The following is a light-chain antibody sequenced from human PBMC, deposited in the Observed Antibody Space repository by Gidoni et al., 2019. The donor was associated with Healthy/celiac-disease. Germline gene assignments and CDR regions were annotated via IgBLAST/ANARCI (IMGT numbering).Light chain of an antibody. CDR3: QQYYSYPYT. Sequence: AIRMTQSPSSLSASTGDRVTITCQASQGISSYLAWYQQKPGKAPKLLIYAASTLQSGVPSRFSGSRSGTDFTLTISCLQSEDFATYYCQQYYSYPYTFGQGTKLEIK. CDR2: AAS. V-gene: IGKV1-8*01. J-gene: IGKJ2*01. CDR1: QGISSY.